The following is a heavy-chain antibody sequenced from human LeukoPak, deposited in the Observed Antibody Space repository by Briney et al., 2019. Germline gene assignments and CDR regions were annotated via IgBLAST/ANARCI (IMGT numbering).Heavy chain of an antibody. CDR1: GGSFSGYY. D-gene: IGHD6-13*01. CDR3: ARLEQLAPDY. J-gene: IGHJ4*02. V-gene: IGHV4-34*01. Sequence: ASEALSLTCAVYGGSFSGYYWSWIRQPPGKGLEWIGEINHSGSTNYNPSLKSRVTISVDTSKNQFSLKLSSVTAADTAVYYCARLEQLAPDYWGQGTLVTVSS. CDR2: INHSGST.